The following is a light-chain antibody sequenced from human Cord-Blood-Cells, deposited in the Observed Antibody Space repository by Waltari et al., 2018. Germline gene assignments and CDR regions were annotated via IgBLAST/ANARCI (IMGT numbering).Light chain of an antibody. CDR2: EVS. CDR1: SSDVGSYNL. Sequence: GQSITISCTGTSSDVGSYNLVSWYQQHPGKAPKLMIYEVSKRPSGVSNRFSGSKSGNTASLTISVLQAEDEADYYCCSYAGSSTVFGGGTKLTVL. CDR3: CSYAGSSTV. J-gene: IGLJ3*02. V-gene: IGLV2-23*02.